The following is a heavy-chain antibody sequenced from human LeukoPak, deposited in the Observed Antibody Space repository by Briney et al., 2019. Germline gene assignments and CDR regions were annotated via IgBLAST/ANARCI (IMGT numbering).Heavy chain of an antibody. CDR2: IYPGDSDT. Sequence: KVSCKASGYTFTSYWIGWVRQMPGKGLEWMGIIYPGDSDTRYSPSFQGQVTISADKSISTAYLQWSSLKASDTAMYYCARIPYSSSSLYFQHWGQGTLVTVSS. CDR3: ARIPYSSSSLYFQH. CDR1: GYTFTSYW. D-gene: IGHD6-6*01. V-gene: IGHV5-51*01. J-gene: IGHJ1*01.